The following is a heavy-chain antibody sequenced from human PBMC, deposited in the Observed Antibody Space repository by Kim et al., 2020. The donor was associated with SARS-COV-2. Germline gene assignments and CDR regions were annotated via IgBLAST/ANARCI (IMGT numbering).Heavy chain of an antibody. Sequence: SETLSLTCNVSGVSTSSNDYYWAWIRQPPGKGPEWIGSIFHSGSAYYNPSLKSRATISVDTSKNQFSLKVTSVTAADTAVYYCATEGGSWDYFDYWGQG. V-gene: IGHV4-39*01. CDR2: IFHSGSA. CDR1: GVSTSSNDYY. CDR3: ATEGGSWDYFDY. J-gene: IGHJ4*02. D-gene: IGHD6-13*01.